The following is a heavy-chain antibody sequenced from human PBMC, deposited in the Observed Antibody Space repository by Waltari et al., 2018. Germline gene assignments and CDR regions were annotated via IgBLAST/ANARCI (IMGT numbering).Heavy chain of an antibody. CDR3: ARDVVARAGNAFDI. CDR2: IKQDGSEK. Sequence: EVQLVESGGGLVQPGGSLRLSCAASGFTFSRYWMSWVRQAPGKGLEWVANIKQDGSEKYYVDSVKGRFTISRDNAKNSLYLQMNSLRAEDTAVYYCARDVVARAGNAFDIWGQGTMVTVSS. CDR1: GFTFSRYW. J-gene: IGHJ3*02. D-gene: IGHD5-12*01. V-gene: IGHV3-7*01.